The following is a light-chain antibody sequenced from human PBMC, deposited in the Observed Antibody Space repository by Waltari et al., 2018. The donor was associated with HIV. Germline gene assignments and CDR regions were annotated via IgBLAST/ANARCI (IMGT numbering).Light chain of an antibody. Sequence: QSVLTQPPSASGPPGQRVPISCSGRSSTIGSHTLNWYQQLPGTAPKLLIYSNNQRPSGVPDRFSGSKSGTSASLAISGLQSEDEADYYCAAWDDSLNGLVFGTGTKVTVL. CDR2: SNN. V-gene: IGLV1-44*01. J-gene: IGLJ1*01. CDR3: AAWDDSLNGLV. CDR1: SSTIGSHT.